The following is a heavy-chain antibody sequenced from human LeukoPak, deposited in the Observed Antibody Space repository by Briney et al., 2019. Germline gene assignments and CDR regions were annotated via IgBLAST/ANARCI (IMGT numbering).Heavy chain of an antibody. Sequence: ASVKVSCKASGYTFTGYYMHWVRQAPGQRLEWMGWINPNSGGTNYAQKFQGRVTMTRDTSISTAYMELSSLRSDDTAVYYCARSNSRVGLRAAAGPFDYWGQGTLATVSS. V-gene: IGHV1-2*02. D-gene: IGHD6-13*01. J-gene: IGHJ4*02. CDR3: ARSNSRVGLRAAAGPFDY. CDR2: INPNSGGT. CDR1: GYTFTGYY.